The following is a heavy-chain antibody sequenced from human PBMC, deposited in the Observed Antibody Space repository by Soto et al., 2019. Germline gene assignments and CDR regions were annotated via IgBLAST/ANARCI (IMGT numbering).Heavy chain of an antibody. V-gene: IGHV4-31*03. J-gene: IGHJ5*02. D-gene: IGHD3-10*01. Sequence: TLSLTCTVSGGSISSGGYYWSWIRQHPGKGLEWIGYIYYSGSTYYNPSLKSRVTISVDTSKNQFSLKLSSVTAADTAVYYCARGRIWITMVRGAPPFDPWGQGTLVTVSS. CDR3: ARGRIWITMVRGAPPFDP. CDR1: GGSISSGGYY. CDR2: IYYSGST.